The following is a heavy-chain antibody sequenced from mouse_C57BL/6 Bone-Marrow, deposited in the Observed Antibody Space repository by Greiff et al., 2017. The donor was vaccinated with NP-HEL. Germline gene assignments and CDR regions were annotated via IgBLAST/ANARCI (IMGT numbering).Heavy chain of an antibody. CDR1: GYTFTSYG. Sequence: QVQLQQSGAELARPGASVKLSCKASGYTFTSYGISWVKQRTGQGLEWIGEIYPRSGNTYYNEKFKGKATLTTDKSSSTAYMELRSLTSEDSAVYFCATYGLYYYAMDYWGQGTSVTVSS. J-gene: IGHJ4*01. CDR2: IYPRSGNT. D-gene: IGHD1-1*01. V-gene: IGHV1-81*01. CDR3: ATYGLYYYAMDY.